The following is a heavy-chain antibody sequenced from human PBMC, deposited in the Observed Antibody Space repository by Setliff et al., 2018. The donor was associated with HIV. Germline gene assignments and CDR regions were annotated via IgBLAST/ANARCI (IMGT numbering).Heavy chain of an antibody. D-gene: IGHD3-9*01. J-gene: IGHJ4*02. Sequence: SGPTLVNPTQTLTLTCTFSGFSLSTSGVGVGWIRQPPGKALEWLGVIYWNNNKYYRPSLGSRLTVTRDASKNQVVLTMTNMDPLDTATYFCAHTPVSRIQYFFDYWGQGTLVTVSS. CDR2: IYWNNNK. CDR3: AHTPVSRIQYFFDY. V-gene: IGHV2-5*01. CDR1: GFSLSTSGVG.